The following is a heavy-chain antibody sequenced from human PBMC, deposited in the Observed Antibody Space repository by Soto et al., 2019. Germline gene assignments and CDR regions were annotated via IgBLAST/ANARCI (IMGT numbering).Heavy chain of an antibody. CDR2: ISTRSNYT. CDR3: ARDLAWKRGKVGRYYYGMDV. Sequence: QVLLVESGGGLVKAGGSLRLPCAASGFIFSDYNMSWARQTPGKGLEWVSYISTRSNYTNYADSVKGRFTISRDNTKNSMYLQMDSLRVEDTAVYYCARDLAWKRGKVGRYYYGMDVWGQGTTVTVSS. D-gene: IGHD1-1*01. CDR1: GFIFSDYN. V-gene: IGHV3-11*06. J-gene: IGHJ6*02.